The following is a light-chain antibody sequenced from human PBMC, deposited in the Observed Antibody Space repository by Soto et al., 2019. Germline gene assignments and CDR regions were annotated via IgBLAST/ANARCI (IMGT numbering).Light chain of an antibody. V-gene: IGLV1-40*01. CDR2: GNS. Sequence: QSVLTQPPSVSGAPGQRVTISCTGSSSNIGAGYDVHWYQQLPGTAPKLLIYGNSNRPSGVPDRFSGSKSGTSASLAITGRQAEDEADDYCQSYDSSLSGSKFGGGTKLTVL. CDR1: SSNIGAGYD. CDR3: QSYDSSLSGSK. J-gene: IGLJ2*01.